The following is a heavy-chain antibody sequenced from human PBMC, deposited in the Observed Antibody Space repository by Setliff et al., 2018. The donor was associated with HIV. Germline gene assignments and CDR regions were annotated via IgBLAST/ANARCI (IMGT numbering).Heavy chain of an antibody. CDR2: IIPIFGTA. CDR1: GDTLSSYA. J-gene: IGHJ1*01. D-gene: IGHD3-22*01. V-gene: IGHV1-69*05. CDR3: ARTQYDRVEEYFQY. Sequence: SVKVSCKTSGDTLSSYAITWVRQAPGQGLEWMGRIIPIFGTADYAQKFQGRVTMTTDTSTSTVYMELSSLRSDDTAVYYCARTQYDRVEEYFQYWGQGTLVTVSS.